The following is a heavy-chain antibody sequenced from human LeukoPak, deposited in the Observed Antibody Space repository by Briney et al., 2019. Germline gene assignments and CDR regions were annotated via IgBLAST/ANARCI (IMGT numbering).Heavy chain of an antibody. CDR2: INHSGST. D-gene: IGHD4-17*01. CDR1: GGSFSGYY. Sequence: SETLSLTCAVYGGSFSGYYWSWIRQPPGKGLEWIGEINHSGSTNYNPSLKSRVTISVDTSENQFSLKLSSVTAADTAVYYCARGRGRWVTTGWFDPWGQGTLVTVSS. J-gene: IGHJ5*02. CDR3: ARGRGRWVTTGWFDP. V-gene: IGHV4-34*01.